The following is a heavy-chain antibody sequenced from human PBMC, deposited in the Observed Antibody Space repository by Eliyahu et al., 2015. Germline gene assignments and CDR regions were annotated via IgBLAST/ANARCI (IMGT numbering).Heavy chain of an antibody. V-gene: IGHV1-2*02. CDR1: GYTFXGYY. CDR3: AGTTTPYNWFDP. D-gene: IGHD4-17*01. Sequence: QVQLVQSGAEVKEPGASVKVSCKTSGYTFXGYYIHWVRQAPGQGLELMGGIQPHTGGTNYAQKFQGRVTVTGDTSFSAAYMELSGLTSDDTAVYFCAGTTTPYNWFDPWGQGTLVTVSS. CDR2: IQPHTGGT. J-gene: IGHJ5*02.